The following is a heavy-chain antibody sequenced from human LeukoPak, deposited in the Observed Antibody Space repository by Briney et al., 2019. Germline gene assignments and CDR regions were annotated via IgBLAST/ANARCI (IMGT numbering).Heavy chain of an antibody. J-gene: IGHJ4*02. D-gene: IGHD6-19*01. CDR2: INHSGST. CDR1: GGSFSGYY. Sequence: PSETLCLTCAVYGGSFSGYYWSWIRQPPGKGLEWIGEINHSGSTNYNPSLKSRVTISVDTSKNQFSLKLSSVTAADTAVYYCARELIAVAGTGGDYWGQGTLVTVSS. V-gene: IGHV4-34*01. CDR3: ARELIAVAGTGGDY.